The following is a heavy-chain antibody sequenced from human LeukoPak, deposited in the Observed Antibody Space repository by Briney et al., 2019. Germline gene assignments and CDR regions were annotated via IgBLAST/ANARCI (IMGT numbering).Heavy chain of an antibody. D-gene: IGHD6-19*01. CDR2: ISGSGGST. V-gene: IGHV3-23*01. Sequence: TGGSLRLSCAAPGFTFSSYAMSWVRQAPGKGLEWVSAISGSGGSTYYADSVKGRFTISRDNSKNTLYLQMNSLRAEDTAVYYCAKEVAVAGFFDYWGQGTLVTVSS. J-gene: IGHJ4*02. CDR3: AKEVAVAGFFDY. CDR1: GFTFSSYA.